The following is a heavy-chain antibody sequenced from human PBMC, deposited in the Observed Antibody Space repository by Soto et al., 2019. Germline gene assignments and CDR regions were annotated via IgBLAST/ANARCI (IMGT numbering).Heavy chain of an antibody. V-gene: IGHV3-7*01. D-gene: IGHD6-13*01. Sequence: EVQLVESGGGFVQPGGSLRLSCSASEFSFSDYWMTWVRQAPGKGLEWVASIKKDGSGKSYVDSVKGRFTISRDNAKNSLYLHMSSLRDEDTAVYYCARRAAVVGLDYWGQGALVTVSS. CDR2: IKKDGSGK. CDR3: ARRAAVVGLDY. CDR1: EFSFSDYW. J-gene: IGHJ4*02.